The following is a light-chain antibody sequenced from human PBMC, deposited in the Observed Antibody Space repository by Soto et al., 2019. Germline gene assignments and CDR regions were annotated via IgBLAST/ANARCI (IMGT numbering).Light chain of an antibody. V-gene: IGKV2-28*01. CDR3: MQALQTVYT. J-gene: IGKJ2*01. CDR1: QSLLHSNGYNY. CDR2: LGS. Sequence: DIVMTQSPVSLPVTPGEPASISCRSSQSLLHSNGYNYLDWYLQKPGQSPQLLIYLGSNRASGVPDRFSGSGSGTDFTLKISRVEAEDVGVYYCMQALQTVYTFGQGTKLEIK.